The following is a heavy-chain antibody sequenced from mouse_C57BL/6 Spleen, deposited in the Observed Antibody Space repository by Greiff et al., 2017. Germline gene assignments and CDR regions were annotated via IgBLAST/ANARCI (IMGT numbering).Heavy chain of an antibody. Sequence: QVQLQQSGAELVRPGTSVKVSCKASGYAFTNYLIEWVKQRPGQGLEWIGVINPRSGGTNYNEKFKGKATLTADKSSSTAYMQLSSLTSEDSAVYFCARSNGYDEAWFAYWGQGTLVTVSA. D-gene: IGHD2-2*01. V-gene: IGHV1-54*01. CDR3: ARSNGYDEAWFAY. CDR1: GYAFTNYL. J-gene: IGHJ3*01. CDR2: INPRSGGT.